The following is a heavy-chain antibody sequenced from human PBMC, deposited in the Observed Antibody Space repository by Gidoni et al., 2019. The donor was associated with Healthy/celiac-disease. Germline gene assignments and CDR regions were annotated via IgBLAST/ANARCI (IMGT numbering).Heavy chain of an antibody. CDR2: IWYDGSNK. V-gene: IGHV3-33*01. J-gene: IGHJ6*02. Sequence: QVQLVESGGGVVQPGRSLRLSCAASGFTFSSYGMHWVRQAPGKGREWVAAIWYDGSNKYYADSLKGRFTISRDNSKNTLYLQMNSLRAEDTAVYYCARDNGSPLLIYYYYGMDVWGQGTTVTVSS. CDR1: GFTFSSYG. CDR3: ARDNGSPLLIYYYYGMDV. D-gene: IGHD2-8*01.